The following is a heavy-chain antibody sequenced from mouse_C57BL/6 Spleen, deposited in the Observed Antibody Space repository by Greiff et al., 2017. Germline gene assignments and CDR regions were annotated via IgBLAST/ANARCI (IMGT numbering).Heavy chain of an antibody. CDR3: ARGQPHYFDY. V-gene: IGHV1-63*01. CDR2: IYPGGGYT. Sequence: QVQLQQSGAELVRPGTSVKMSCKASGYTFTNYWIGWAKQRPGHGLEWIGDIYPGGGYTNYNEKFKGKATLTADKSSSTAYMQFSSLTSEDSAIYYCARGQPHYFDYWGQGTTRTVSS. CDR1: GYTFTNYW. D-gene: IGHD6-1*01. J-gene: IGHJ2*01.